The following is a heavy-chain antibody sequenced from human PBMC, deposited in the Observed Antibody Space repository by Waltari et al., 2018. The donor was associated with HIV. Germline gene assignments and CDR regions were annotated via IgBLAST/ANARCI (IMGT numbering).Heavy chain of an antibody. CDR2: IYTSGNS. Sequence: QVQLQESGPGLVKPSQTLYLTCTVSGGSITSGYYYWTWLRQPAGKGLEWIGRIYTSGNSNFNPSLKSRVSISIDTSKNQFSLKLSSVTAADTAVYYCARGLDILTAHYHWYFDLWGRGTLVTVSS. CDR1: GGSITSGYYY. J-gene: IGHJ2*01. CDR3: ARGLDILTAHYHWYFDL. D-gene: IGHD3-9*01. V-gene: IGHV4-61*02.